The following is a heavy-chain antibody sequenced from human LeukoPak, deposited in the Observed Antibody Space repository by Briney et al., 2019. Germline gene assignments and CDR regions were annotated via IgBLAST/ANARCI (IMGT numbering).Heavy chain of an antibody. CDR2: IRYDGSNK. D-gene: IGHD5-18*01. Sequence: GGSLRLSCAASGFTFSSYGMHWVRQAPGKGLEWVAFIRYDGSNKYYADSVKGRFTISRDNSKNTQYLQMNSLRAEDTAVYYCAKDNTAMVNRRPAKAIDYWGQGTLVTVSS. CDR1: GFTFSSYG. J-gene: IGHJ4*02. CDR3: AKDNTAMVNRRPAKAIDY. V-gene: IGHV3-30*02.